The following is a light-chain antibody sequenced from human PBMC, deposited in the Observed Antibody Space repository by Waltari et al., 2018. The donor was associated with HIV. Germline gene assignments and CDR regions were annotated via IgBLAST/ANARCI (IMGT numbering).Light chain of an antibody. V-gene: IGKV3-20*01. CDR2: GTS. CDR3: QQYTSDSWT. J-gene: IGKJ1*01. Sequence: EVVLTQSPGTLSLSPGERATLSCRASQSINSNFVAWYQHKSGQAPRLLIYGTSTRAAGIADRFSGSGSGTDFTLNISSLEPEDVAIYYCQQYTSDSWTFGQGTKVEIK. CDR1: QSINSNF.